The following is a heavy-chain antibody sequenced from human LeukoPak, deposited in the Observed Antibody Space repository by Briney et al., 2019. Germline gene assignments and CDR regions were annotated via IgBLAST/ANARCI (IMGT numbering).Heavy chain of an antibody. J-gene: IGHJ4*02. V-gene: IGHV3-30-3*01. Sequence: QPGRSLRLSCAASGFTFSSYAMHWVRQAPGKGLEWVAVISYDGSNKYYADSVKGRFTISRDNSKNTLYLEMNNLRAEDTAAYYCASHPKSGGNFDYWGQGTLVTVSS. CDR3: ASHPKSGGNFDY. CDR1: GFTFSSYA. D-gene: IGHD4-23*01. CDR2: ISYDGSNK.